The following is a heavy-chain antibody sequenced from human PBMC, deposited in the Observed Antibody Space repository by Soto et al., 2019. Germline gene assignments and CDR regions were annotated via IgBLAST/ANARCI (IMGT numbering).Heavy chain of an antibody. CDR2: IYHTGTT. J-gene: IGHJ6*02. Sequence: QLQLQESGSGLVKPSQTLSLTCAVSGGSISSGGYSWSWIRQPPGKGLEWIGHIYHTGTTHYNPSLRSRVTISVDMSKTQFALKLSSVTAADTAVYYCARGGSRFYGMDVWGQGTTVTVSS. CDR3: ARGGSRFYGMDV. V-gene: IGHV4-30-2*01. CDR1: GGSISSGGYS.